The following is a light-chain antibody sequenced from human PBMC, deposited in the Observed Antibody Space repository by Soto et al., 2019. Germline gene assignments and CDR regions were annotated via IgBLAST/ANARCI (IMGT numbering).Light chain of an antibody. CDR3: SSYTSRSTYV. Sequence: QSVLTQPASVSGSPGQSITISCTGTSSDVGAYIFVSWSQQHPGKAPKRMIYEVSHRVSGVSDRFSASKSGNTASLTISGLQPGDEADYYCSSYTSRSTYVFGTGTKLTVL. CDR2: EVS. CDR1: SSDVGAYIF. J-gene: IGLJ1*01. V-gene: IGLV2-14*01.